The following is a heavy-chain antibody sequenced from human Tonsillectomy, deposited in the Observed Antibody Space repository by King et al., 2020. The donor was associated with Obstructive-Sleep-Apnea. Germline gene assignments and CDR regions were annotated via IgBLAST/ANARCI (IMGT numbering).Heavy chain of an antibody. Sequence: VQLVESGGGLVQPGGSLRLSCAASGFTFSSYWMHWVRQAPGKGLVWFSRINGDGSSTNYADSLKGRFTISRDNAKTTLYLQMNSLRADETAVYYCARGDYVGWYFDLWGRGSLITVSS. CDR1: GFTFSSYW. CDR3: ARGDYVGWYFDL. D-gene: IGHD4-23*01. J-gene: IGHJ2*01. CDR2: INGDGSST. V-gene: IGHV3-74*01.